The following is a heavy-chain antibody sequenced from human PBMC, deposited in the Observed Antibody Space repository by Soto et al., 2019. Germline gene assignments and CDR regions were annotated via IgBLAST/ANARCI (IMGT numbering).Heavy chain of an antibody. CDR3: ARAMSTSSYYYYYGMDV. V-gene: IGHV3-30-3*01. CDR1: GFTFSGYA. D-gene: IGHD2-2*01. Sequence: PGGSLRLSCVASGFTFSGYAIHWVRQAPDKGLEWVTLISYDGNNKYYADSVKGRFTVSRDNSRNTLYLQMHSLGDEDTAVYYCARAMSTSSYYYYYGMDVWGQGTTVTV. J-gene: IGHJ6*02. CDR2: ISYDGNNK.